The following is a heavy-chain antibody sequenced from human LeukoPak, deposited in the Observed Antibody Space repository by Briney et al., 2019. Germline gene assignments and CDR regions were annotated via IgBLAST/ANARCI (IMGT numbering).Heavy chain of an antibody. Sequence: RASVKVSCKASGYTFTSYYMHWVRQAPGQGLEWMGIINPSGGSTSYAQKFQGRVTMTRDTSTSTVYMELSGLRSEDTAVYYCARESRRGFGELLFVFDYWGQGTLVTVSS. D-gene: IGHD3-10*01. CDR1: GYTFTSYY. V-gene: IGHV1-46*01. J-gene: IGHJ4*02. CDR2: INPSGGST. CDR3: ARESRRGFGELLFVFDY.